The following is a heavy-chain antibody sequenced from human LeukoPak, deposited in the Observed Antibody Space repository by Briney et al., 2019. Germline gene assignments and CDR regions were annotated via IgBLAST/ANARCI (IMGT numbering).Heavy chain of an antibody. V-gene: IGHV3-21*01. J-gene: IGHJ4*02. CDR3: ARKYYVFWSGFYTADYYFDY. D-gene: IGHD3-3*01. CDR1: GFTFSSYS. CDR2: ISAHSRYI. Sequence: GGSLRLSCAASGFTFSSYSMTWVRQAPGKGLEWVSSISAHSRYIYYADSVKGRFTISRDNAQTSLYLEMNSLRGEDSAVYYCARKYYVFWSGFYTADYYFDYWGRGTLVTVSS.